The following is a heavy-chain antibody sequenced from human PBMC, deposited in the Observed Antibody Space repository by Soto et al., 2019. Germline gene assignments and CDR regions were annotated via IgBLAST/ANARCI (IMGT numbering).Heavy chain of an antibody. V-gene: IGHV3-20*04. CDR3: ASGIVGATTYGMDV. CDR2: INWNGGST. J-gene: IGHJ6*02. Sequence: GGSLRLSCAASGFTFDDYGMSWVRQAPGKGLEWVSGINWNGGSTGYADSVKGRFTISRDNAKNSLYLQMNSLRAEDTALYYCASGIVGATTYGMDVWGQGTTVTVSS. CDR1: GFTFDDYG. D-gene: IGHD1-26*01.